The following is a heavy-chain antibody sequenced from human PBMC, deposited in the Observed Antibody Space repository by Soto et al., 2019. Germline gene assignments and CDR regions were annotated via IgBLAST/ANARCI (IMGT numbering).Heavy chain of an antibody. CDR1: GFTFSSYA. Sequence: EVQLVESGGGLVQPGGSLRLSCAASGFTFSSYAMHWVRQAPGKGLEYVSAISSNGGSTYYANSVKGRFTISRDNSKNTLYLQMGSLRAEDMAVYYCARGLRITIIGVVTLLDYWGQGTLVTVSS. V-gene: IGHV3-64*01. J-gene: IGHJ4*02. CDR3: ARGLRITIIGVVTLLDY. CDR2: ISSNGGST. D-gene: IGHD3-3*01.